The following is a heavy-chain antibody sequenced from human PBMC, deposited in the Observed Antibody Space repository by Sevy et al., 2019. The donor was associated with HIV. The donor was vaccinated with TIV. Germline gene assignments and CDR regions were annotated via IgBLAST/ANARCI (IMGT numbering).Heavy chain of an antibody. Sequence: SETLSLTCTVSGGSVSSGSYYWSWIWQPPGKGLEWIGYIYYSGSTNYNPSLKSRVTISVDTSKNQFSLKLSSVTAADTAVYYCAREGRYYGMDVWGQGTTVTVSS. J-gene: IGHJ6*02. CDR3: AREGRYYGMDV. V-gene: IGHV4-61*01. CDR2: IYYSGST. CDR1: GGSVSSGSYY.